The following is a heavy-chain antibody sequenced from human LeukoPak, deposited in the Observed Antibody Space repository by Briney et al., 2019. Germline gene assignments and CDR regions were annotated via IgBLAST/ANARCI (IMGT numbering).Heavy chain of an antibody. CDR1: GGSISSGGYS. J-gene: IGHJ4*02. CDR2: IYHSGST. CDR3: AREPRGFYYFDY. D-gene: IGHD3-10*01. Sequence: SETLSLTCAVSGGSISSGGYSWSWIRQPPGKGLEWIGYIYHSGSTYYNPSLKSRVTISVDRSKSQFSLKLSSVTAADTAVYYCAREPRGFYYFDYWGQGTLVTVSS. V-gene: IGHV4-30-2*01.